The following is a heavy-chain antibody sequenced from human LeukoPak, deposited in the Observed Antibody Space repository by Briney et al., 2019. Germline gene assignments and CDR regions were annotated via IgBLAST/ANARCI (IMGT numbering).Heavy chain of an antibody. J-gene: IGHJ4*02. V-gene: IGHV4-34*01. D-gene: IGHD2-15*01. Sequence: SETLSLTCAVYGGSFSGYYWSWIRQPPGKGLEWIGEINHSGSTNYNSALKSRVTISVDTSKNQFSLKLNSVTAADTAGYYCAREDCSGGSCSSFDYWGQGTLVTVSS. CDR3: AREDCSGGSCSSFDY. CDR2: INHSGST. CDR1: GGSFSGYY.